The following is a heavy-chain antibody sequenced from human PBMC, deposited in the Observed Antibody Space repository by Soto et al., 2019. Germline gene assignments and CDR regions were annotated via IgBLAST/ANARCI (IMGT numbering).Heavy chain of an antibody. D-gene: IGHD6-6*01. Sequence: PSETLSLTCTVSDDSVSNSYWSWIRQPAGKGLEWIGRIHSSGSTKYNPSLNSRVAMSVDTSKNQFSLELSSLTAADTAVYYCAREEQLGPYYYYASDVWGQGTTVTVSS. V-gene: IGHV4-4*07. CDR1: DDSVSNSY. CDR2: IHSSGST. CDR3: AREEQLGPYYYYASDV. J-gene: IGHJ6*02.